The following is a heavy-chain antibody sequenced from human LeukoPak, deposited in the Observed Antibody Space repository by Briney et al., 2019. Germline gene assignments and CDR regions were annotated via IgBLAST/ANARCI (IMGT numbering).Heavy chain of an antibody. J-gene: IGHJ5*02. CDR2: IWYDGSKK. V-gene: IGHV3-33*01. CDR1: GFIFSSYG. D-gene: IGHD5-18*01. Sequence: PGGSLRLSCAASGFIFSSYGMHWVRQTPDKGVEWVAVIWYDGSKKYYADSVKGRFTISRDNSKNTLYLEMNSLRAEDTAVYYCARDSGDTAMVTTRYNWFDLWGQGTLVTVSS. CDR3: ARDSGDTAMVTTRYNWFDL.